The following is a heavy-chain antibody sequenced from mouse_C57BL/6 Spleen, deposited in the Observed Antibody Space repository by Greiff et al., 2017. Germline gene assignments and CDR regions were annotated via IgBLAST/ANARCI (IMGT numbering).Heavy chain of an antibody. D-gene: IGHD2-4*01. CDR1: GYTFTSYG. V-gene: IGHV1-58*01. Sequence: EVQLQQSGAELVRPGSSVKMSCKTSGYTFTSYGINWVKQRPGQGLEWIGYIYIGNGYTEYTEKFKGKATLTSDTSSSTAYMQHSSLTSEDSAIYFCARLEYDYWYFDVWGTGTTVTVSS. CDR3: ARLEYDYWYFDV. CDR2: IYIGNGYT. J-gene: IGHJ1*03.